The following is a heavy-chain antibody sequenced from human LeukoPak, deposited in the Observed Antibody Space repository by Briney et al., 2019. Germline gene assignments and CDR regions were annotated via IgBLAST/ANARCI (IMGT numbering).Heavy chain of an antibody. CDR3: AKDFWSGYYSGYFHD. CDR2: ISSSGSTI. D-gene: IGHD3-3*01. V-gene: IGHV3-48*03. J-gene: IGHJ4*02. CDR1: GFTFSSYE. Sequence: GGSLRLSCAASGFTFSSYEMNWVRQAPGKGLESVSYISSSGSTIYYADSVKGRFTISRDNAKNSLYLQMNSLRAEDTAVYYCAKDFWSGYYSGYFHDWGQGNLVTASS.